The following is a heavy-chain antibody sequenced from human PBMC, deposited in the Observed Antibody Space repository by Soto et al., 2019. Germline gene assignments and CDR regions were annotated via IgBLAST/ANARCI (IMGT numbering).Heavy chain of an antibody. J-gene: IGHJ3*02. Sequence: GASVKVSCKASGHMFTNYGISWVRQAPGQGLEWMGWINPNNGSTNYAQKFQGWVTMTRDTSISTAYMELSRLRSDDTAVYYCARGSLLIRYFDWSQGDAFDIWGQGTMVTVSS. V-gene: IGHV1-2*04. D-gene: IGHD3-9*01. CDR1: GHMFTNYG. CDR2: INPNNGST. CDR3: ARGSLLIRYFDWSQGDAFDI.